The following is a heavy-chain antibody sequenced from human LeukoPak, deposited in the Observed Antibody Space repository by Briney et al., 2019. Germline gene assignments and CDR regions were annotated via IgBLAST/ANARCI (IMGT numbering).Heavy chain of an antibody. Sequence: SETLSLTCTVSGGSISNYYWSWIRQPPGKAMEWIGFIYYSGSTHYNPSLKSRVTLSVDTSKNQFSLKLSSVTAADTAVYYCARHGEMAASYFDYWGQGTLVTVSS. J-gene: IGHJ4*02. CDR1: GGSISNYY. V-gene: IGHV4-59*08. CDR3: ARHGEMAASYFDY. CDR2: IYYSGST. D-gene: IGHD5-24*01.